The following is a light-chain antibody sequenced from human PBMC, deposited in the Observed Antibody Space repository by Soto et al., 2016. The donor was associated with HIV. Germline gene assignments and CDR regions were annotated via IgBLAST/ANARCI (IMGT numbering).Light chain of an antibody. J-gene: IGLJ2*01. CDR1: SLRRYY. CDR2: GYN. CDR3: NSRDSSDNHLVI. V-gene: IGLV3-19*01. Sequence: SSELTQDPAVSVALGQTVRITCQGDSLRRYYASWYQQKPGQAPVLVIYGYNNRPSGIPDRFSGSSSGNTASLTITGAQAEDEAEYHCNSRDSSDNHLVIFGGGTKLTV.